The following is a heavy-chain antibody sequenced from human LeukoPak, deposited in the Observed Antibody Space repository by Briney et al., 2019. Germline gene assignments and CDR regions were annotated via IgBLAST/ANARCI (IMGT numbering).Heavy chain of an antibody. Sequence: SETLSLTCTVSGGSISSYYWSWIRQPPGKGLEWIGYIYYSGSTNYNPSLKSRATISVDTSKNQFSLKLSSVTAADTAVYYCARVTTTFDYWGQGTLVTVSS. D-gene: IGHD1-26*01. J-gene: IGHJ4*02. CDR1: GGSISSYY. CDR3: ARVTTTFDY. V-gene: IGHV4-59*01. CDR2: IYYSGST.